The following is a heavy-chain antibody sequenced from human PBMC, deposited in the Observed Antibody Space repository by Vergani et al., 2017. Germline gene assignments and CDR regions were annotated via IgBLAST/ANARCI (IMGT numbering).Heavy chain of an antibody. J-gene: IGHJ4*02. CDR1: GFPFDDYA. V-gene: IGHV3-9*01. CDR3: AKYYSSSSDGFDY. CDR2: LSWNSGSI. D-gene: IGHD6-6*01. Sequence: EVQLVESGGGLVQPGRSLRLSCAASGFPFDDYAMHWVRQAPGKGLEWVSGLSWNSGSIGYADSVKGRFTISRDNAKYSLYLQMKSLRAEDTALYYCAKYYSSSSDGFDYWGQGSLVTVSS.